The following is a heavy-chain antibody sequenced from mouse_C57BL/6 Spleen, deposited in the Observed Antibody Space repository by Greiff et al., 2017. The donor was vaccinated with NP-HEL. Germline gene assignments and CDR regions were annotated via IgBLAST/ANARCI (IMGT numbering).Heavy chain of an antibody. CDR3: AIPSDSSGYGFAY. CDR1: GYAFSSSW. Sequence: VQLQQSGPELVKPGASVKISCKASGYAFSSSWMNWVKQRPGKGLEWIGRIYPGDGDTNYNGKFKGKATLTADKSSSTAYMQLSSLTSEDSAVYFCAIPSDSSGYGFAYWGQGTLVTVSA. V-gene: IGHV1-82*01. J-gene: IGHJ3*01. D-gene: IGHD3-2*02. CDR2: IYPGDGDT.